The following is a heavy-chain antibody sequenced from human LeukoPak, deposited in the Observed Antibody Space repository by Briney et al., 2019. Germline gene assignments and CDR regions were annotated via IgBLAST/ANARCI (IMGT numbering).Heavy chain of an antibody. D-gene: IGHD5-12*01. CDR1: GFTFSSYE. CDR2: IRSSGDSI. CDR3: AKGRLRTDY. J-gene: IGHJ4*02. V-gene: IGHV3-48*03. Sequence: GGSLRLSCAASGFTFSSYEMNWVRQAPGKGLEWVSYIRSSGDSIYYADSVKGRFTVSRDNSKSSLYLQMNSLRTEDTALYYCAKGRLRTDYWGQGTLVTVSS.